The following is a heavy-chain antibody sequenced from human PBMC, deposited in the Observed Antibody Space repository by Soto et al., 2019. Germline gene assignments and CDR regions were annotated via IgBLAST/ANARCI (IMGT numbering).Heavy chain of an antibody. CDR3: ARGILAAGGRHFDS. CDR2: ISSGGTTI. D-gene: IGHD6-13*01. Sequence: EVQLVESGGGLVQPGGSLRLSCAASGFTFSNYGMNWVRQAPGKGLEWVSYISSGGTTIYYADSVNGRFTISRDNAKNSMHLQMSSLRDEDAAVYYCARGILAAGGRHFDSWGQLTLVTVSS. V-gene: IGHV3-48*02. J-gene: IGHJ4*02. CDR1: GFTFSNYG.